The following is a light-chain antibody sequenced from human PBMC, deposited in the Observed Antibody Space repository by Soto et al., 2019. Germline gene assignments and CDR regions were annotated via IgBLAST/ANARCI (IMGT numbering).Light chain of an antibody. J-gene: IGLJ3*02. Sequence: QSALTQPPSASGSPGQSVTISCTGTSSDVGAYNYLSWYQQHAGKAPKLVIYEVTKRPSGVPDRVSGSKSANTASLTVSGLQAEDEADYYCSSFASSNTWVFGGGTKLTVL. CDR3: SSFASSNTWV. V-gene: IGLV2-8*01. CDR2: EVT. CDR1: SSDVGAYNY.